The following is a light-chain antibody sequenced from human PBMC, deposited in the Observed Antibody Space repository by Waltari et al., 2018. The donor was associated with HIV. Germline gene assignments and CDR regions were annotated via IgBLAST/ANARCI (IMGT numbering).Light chain of an antibody. J-gene: IGLJ3*02. CDR2: CNI. Sequence: QPVLTQPPSVSGAPGLGVTVSCTGSGPNIGAGYDVHSCKHLPETAPQLLICCNINRPSGVPDRFSASKSGTSASLAITGLQPEDEADYYCQSYDSSLSAWVFGGGTKLTVL. CDR3: QSYDSSLSAWV. CDR1: GPNIGAGYD. V-gene: IGLV1-40*01.